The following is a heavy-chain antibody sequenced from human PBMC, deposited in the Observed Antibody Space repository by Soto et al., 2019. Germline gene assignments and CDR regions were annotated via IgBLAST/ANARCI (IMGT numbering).Heavy chain of an antibody. CDR2: INHSGST. J-gene: IGHJ2*01. D-gene: IGHD7-27*01. CDR1: GGSFSGYY. Sequence: SETLSLTCAVYGGSFSGYYWSWIRQPPGKGLEWIGEINHSGSTNYNPSLKSRVTISVDTSKNQFSLKLSSVTAADTAVYYCARGIPTGDIPYWYFDLWGRGTLVTVSS. CDR3: ARGIPTGDIPYWYFDL. V-gene: IGHV4-34*01.